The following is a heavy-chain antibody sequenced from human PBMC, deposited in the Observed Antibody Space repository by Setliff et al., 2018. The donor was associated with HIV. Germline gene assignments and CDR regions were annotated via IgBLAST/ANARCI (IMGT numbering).Heavy chain of an antibody. J-gene: IGHJ5*02. CDR2: IIPIFGTA. CDR3: ARWDSMGYGSGSGVKWLDP. Sequence: GASVKVSCKASGGTFSSYAISWVRQAPGQGLEWMGGIIPIFGTANYAQKFQGRVTITADEPTSTAYMELSSLRSEDTAVYYCARWDSMGYGSGSGVKWLDPWGQGTLVTVSS. D-gene: IGHD3-10*01. CDR1: GGTFSSYA. V-gene: IGHV1-69*13.